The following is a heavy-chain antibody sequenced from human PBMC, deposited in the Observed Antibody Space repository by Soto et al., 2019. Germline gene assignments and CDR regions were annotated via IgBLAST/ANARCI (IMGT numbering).Heavy chain of an antibody. CDR1: GYSFTNYW. D-gene: IGHD3-16*01. V-gene: IGHV5-51*01. Sequence: GESLKISCKGSGYSFTNYWVAWVRQMPGKGLEWMGIINPGDSDTRYSPSFQGQVTISADKSFSTAYLQWSSLKASDTAIYYCNRPDSTVDYVNWAQGTLVTVA. J-gene: IGHJ4*02. CDR2: INPGDSDT. CDR3: NRPDSTVDYVN.